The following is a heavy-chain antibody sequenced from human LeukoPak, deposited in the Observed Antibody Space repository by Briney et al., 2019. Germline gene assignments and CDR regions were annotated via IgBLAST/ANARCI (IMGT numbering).Heavy chain of an antibody. CDR2: INPSGGST. J-gene: IGHJ5*02. Sequence: ASVKVSCKASGYTFTGYYMHWVRQAPGQGLEWMGIINPSGGSTSYAQKFQGRVTMTRDMSTSTVYMELSSLRSEDTAVYYCARDLNTQNWFDPWGQGTLVTVSS. D-gene: IGHD2-2*02. CDR1: GYTFTGYY. V-gene: IGHV1-46*01. CDR3: ARDLNTQNWFDP.